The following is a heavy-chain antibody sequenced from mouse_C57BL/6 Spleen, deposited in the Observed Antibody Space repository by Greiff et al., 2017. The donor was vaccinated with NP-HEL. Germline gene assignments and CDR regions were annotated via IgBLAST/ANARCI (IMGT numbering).Heavy chain of an antibody. V-gene: IGHV1-53*01. D-gene: IGHD1-1*01. CDR2: INPSNGGT. CDR3: ARDSPYYGSSYRFAY. Sequence: VQLQQSGTELVKPGASVKLSCKASGYTFTSYWMHWVKQRPGQGLEWIGNINPSNGGTNYNEKFKSKATLTVDKSSSTAYMQLSSLTSEDSAVYYCARDSPYYGSSYRFAYWGQGTLVTVSA. J-gene: IGHJ3*01. CDR1: GYTFTSYW.